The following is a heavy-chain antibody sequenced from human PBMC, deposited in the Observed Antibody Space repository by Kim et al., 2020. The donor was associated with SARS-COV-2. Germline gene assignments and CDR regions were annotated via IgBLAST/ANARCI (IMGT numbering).Heavy chain of an antibody. CDR3: TTTGY. Sequence: KANSFATAYAASVKGRFTISRDDSKNTAYLQMNSLKTEDTAVYYCTTTGYWGQGTLVTVSS. CDR2: KANSFAT. D-gene: IGHD1-1*01. J-gene: IGHJ4*02. V-gene: IGHV3-73*01.